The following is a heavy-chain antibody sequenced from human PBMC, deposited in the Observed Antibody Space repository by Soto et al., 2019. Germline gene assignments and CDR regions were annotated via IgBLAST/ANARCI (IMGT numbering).Heavy chain of an antibody. Sequence: GGSLRLSCAASGFTFSSYAMSWVRQAPGKGLEWVSAISGSGGSTYYADSVKGRFTISRDNSKNTLYLQMNSLRAEDTAVYYCALSMAYYYYYYMDVWGKGTTVTVSS. J-gene: IGHJ6*03. V-gene: IGHV3-23*01. CDR1: GFTFSSYA. CDR3: ALSMAYYYYYYMDV. CDR2: ISGSGGST. D-gene: IGHD3-10*01.